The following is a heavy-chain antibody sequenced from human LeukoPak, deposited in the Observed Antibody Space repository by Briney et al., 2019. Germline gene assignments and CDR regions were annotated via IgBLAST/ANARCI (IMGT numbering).Heavy chain of an antibody. Sequence: PSETLSLTCAVYGGSFSGYYWSWIRQPPGKGLEWIGEINHSGSTNYNPSLKSRVTISVDTSKNQFSLKLSSVTAADTAVYYCARVNSSSSGFYYYYYYMDVWGKGTTVTVSS. V-gene: IGHV4-34*01. CDR3: ARVNSSSSGFYYYYYYMDV. J-gene: IGHJ6*03. CDR1: GGSFSGYY. CDR2: INHSGST. D-gene: IGHD6-6*01.